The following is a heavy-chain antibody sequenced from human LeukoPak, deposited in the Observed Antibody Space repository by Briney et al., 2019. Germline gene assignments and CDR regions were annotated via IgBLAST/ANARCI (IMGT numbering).Heavy chain of an antibody. V-gene: IGHV3-21*01. CDR2: ISSSSSYI. D-gene: IGHD2-2*01. J-gene: IGHJ4*02. Sequence: GGFLRLSCAASGFTFSSYSMNWVRQAPGKGLEWVSSISSSSSYIYYADSVKGRFTISRDNAKNSLYLQMNSLRAEDTAVYYCARYCSSTSCYGFDYWGQGTLVTVSS. CDR1: GFTFSSYS. CDR3: ARYCSSTSCYGFDY.